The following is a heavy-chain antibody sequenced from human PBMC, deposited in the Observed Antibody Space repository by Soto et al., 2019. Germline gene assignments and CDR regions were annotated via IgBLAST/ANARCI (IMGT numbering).Heavy chain of an antibody. CDR2: IVSNGVGT. CDR1: GLTFSSFA. Sequence: GVYLRLSCSASGLTFSSFAMHWVRQAPGKGLEYVSGIVSNGVGTYYADSVKGRFTISRDNSKDTLYLQMSSMRPEDTAVYYFARYCNAAVYLMYFWVQVSTVIGSS. J-gene: IGHJ6*02. V-gene: IGHV3-64D*06. CDR3: ARYCNAAVYLMYF. D-gene: IGHD2-15*01.